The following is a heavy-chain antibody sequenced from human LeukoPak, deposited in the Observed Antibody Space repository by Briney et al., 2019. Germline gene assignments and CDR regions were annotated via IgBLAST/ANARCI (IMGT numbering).Heavy chain of an antibody. V-gene: IGHV1-69*05. CDR3: AKDLAVFDAFDI. J-gene: IGHJ3*02. CDR1: GGTFSSYA. Sequence: SVKVSCKASGGTFSSYAISWVRQAPGQGLEWMGGIIPIFGTANYAQKFQGRVTITTDESTSTAYMELSSLRAEDTAVYYCAKDLAVFDAFDIWGQGTMVTVSS. CDR2: IIPIFGTA.